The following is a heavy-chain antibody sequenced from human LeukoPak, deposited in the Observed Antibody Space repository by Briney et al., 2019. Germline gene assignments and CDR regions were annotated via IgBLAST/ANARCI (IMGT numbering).Heavy chain of an antibody. V-gene: IGHV1-69*13. CDR3: ARDGNYDSSGYYNNWFDP. CDR2: IIPIFGTA. CDR1: GGTFSSYA. D-gene: IGHD3-22*01. Sequence: SVKVSCKASGGTFSSYAISWVRQAPGQGLEWMGGIIPIFGTANYAQKFQGRVMITADESTSTAYMELSSLRSEDTAVYYCARDGNYDSSGYYNNWFDPWGQGTLVTVSS. J-gene: IGHJ5*02.